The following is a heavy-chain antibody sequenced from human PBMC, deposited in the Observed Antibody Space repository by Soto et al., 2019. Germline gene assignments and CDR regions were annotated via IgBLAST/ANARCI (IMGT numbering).Heavy chain of an antibody. J-gene: IGHJ5*02. CDR2: IYYSGST. Sequence: SETLSLTCTVSGGSISSYYWSWIRQPPGKGLEWIGYIYYSGSTNYNPSLKSRVTISVDTSKNQFSLKLSSVTAADTAVYYCASDERDGYNYGWLDPWGQGTLVTVYS. D-gene: IGHD5-12*01. V-gene: IGHV4-59*01. CDR1: GGSISSYY. CDR3: ASDERDGYNYGWLDP.